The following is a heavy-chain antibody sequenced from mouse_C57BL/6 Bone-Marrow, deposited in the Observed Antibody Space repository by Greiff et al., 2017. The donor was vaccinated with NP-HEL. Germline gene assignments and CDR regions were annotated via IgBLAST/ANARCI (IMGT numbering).Heavy chain of an antibody. V-gene: IGHV1-4*01. CDR2: INPSSGYT. CDR3: ARALITTVPFDV. D-gene: IGHD1-1*01. J-gene: IGHJ1*03. Sequence: VKVVESGAELARPGASVKMSCKASGYTFTSYTMHWVKQRPGQGLEWIGYINPSSGYTKYNQKFKDKVTLTADKSSSTAYMQLSSLTSEDSAVYYCARALITTVPFDVGGTGTTVTVSS. CDR1: GYTFTSYT.